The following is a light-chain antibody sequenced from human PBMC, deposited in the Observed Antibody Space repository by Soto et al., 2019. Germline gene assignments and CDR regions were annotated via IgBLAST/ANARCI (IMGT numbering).Light chain of an antibody. V-gene: IGLV2-11*01. CDR3: CSYAASPSYV. Sequence: QSALTQPRSVSGSPGQAVTISCTGTSSDVGLYNYVSWYQQHPGKAPKLVIFDVRQRPSGVPDRFSGSKSDNTASLTISGLQAEDEAEYYCCSYAASPSYVFGTGTKHTVL. J-gene: IGLJ1*01. CDR1: SSDVGLYNY. CDR2: DVR.